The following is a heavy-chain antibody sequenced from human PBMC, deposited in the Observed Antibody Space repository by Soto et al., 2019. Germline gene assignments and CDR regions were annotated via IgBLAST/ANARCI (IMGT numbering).Heavy chain of an antibody. CDR3: ARVVYSSGWKYNDAFAI. D-gene: IGHD6-19*01. CDR2: ISSSSSTI. CDR1: GFTFSSYS. J-gene: IGHJ3*02. V-gene: IGHV3-48*01. Sequence: GGSLRLSCAASGFTFSSYSMNWFRQAPGKRLEWVSYISSSSSTIYYADSVKGRFTISRDNAKNSLYLQMNSLRAEDTAVYYCARVVYSSGWKYNDAFAIWARG.